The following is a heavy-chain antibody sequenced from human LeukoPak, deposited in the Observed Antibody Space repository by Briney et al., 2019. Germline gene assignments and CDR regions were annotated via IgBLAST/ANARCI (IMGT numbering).Heavy chain of an antibody. CDR2: INSDGSST. D-gene: IGHD3/OR15-3a*01. CDR1: GFTFSSYW. J-gene: IGHJ3*02. CDR3: ARDFPDWSDAFDI. Sequence: GGSLRLSCAASGFTFSSYWMHWVRQAPGKGLVWVSRINSDGSSTSYADSVKGRFTISRDNSKNMLFLQMNSLRADDTAIYFCARDFPDWSDAFDIWGQGTMVTVSS. V-gene: IGHV3-74*01.